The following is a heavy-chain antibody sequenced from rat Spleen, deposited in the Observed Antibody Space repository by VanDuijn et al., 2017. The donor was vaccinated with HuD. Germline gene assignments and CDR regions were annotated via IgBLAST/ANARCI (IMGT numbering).Heavy chain of an antibody. D-gene: IGHD4-3*01. Sequence: QVQLKESGPGLVQPSQTLSLTCTVSGFSLTSNGVSWVRQPPGKGLEWIAAISTGGNTYYNSGLKSRLSISRDTSKNQVFLKMNSLQTDDTATYYCARNYFGVRDWGQGVMVTVSS. CDR2: ISTGGNT. J-gene: IGHJ2*01. CDR3: ARNYFGVRD. V-gene: IGHV2S8*01. CDR1: GFSLTSNG.